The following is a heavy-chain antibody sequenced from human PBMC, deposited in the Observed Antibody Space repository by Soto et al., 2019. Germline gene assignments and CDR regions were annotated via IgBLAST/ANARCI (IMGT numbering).Heavy chain of an antibody. V-gene: IGHV4-30-4*01. J-gene: IGHJ6*02. CDR1: GGSISSGDYY. CDR3: GLGDPPGSGMDV. D-gene: IGHD3-10*01. CDR2: IYYSGST. Sequence: QVQLQESGPGLVKPSQTLSLTCTVSGGSISSGDYYWSWNRQPPGKGLEWIGYIYYSGSTYYNPSLKSRVTISVDTSKNQSSLKLSYVTAAETAVYYCGLGDPPGSGMDVWGQGTTVTVSS.